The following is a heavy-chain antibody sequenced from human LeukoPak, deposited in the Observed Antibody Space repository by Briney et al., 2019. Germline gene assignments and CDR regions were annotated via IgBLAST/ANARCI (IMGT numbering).Heavy chain of an antibody. CDR1: GGSISSYY. D-gene: IGHD3-10*01. Sequence: SETLSLTCTVSGGSISSYYWSWIRQPPGKGLEWIGYIYYSGSTNYNPSLKSRVTISVDASKNQFSLKLSSVTAADTAVYYCARGSYSNWFDPWGQGTLVTVSS. V-gene: IGHV4-59*01. CDR2: IYYSGST. J-gene: IGHJ5*02. CDR3: ARGSYSNWFDP.